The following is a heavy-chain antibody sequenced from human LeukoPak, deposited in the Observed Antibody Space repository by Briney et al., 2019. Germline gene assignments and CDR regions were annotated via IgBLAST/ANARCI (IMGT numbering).Heavy chain of an antibody. CDR2: IYTSGST. J-gene: IGHJ6*03. CDR3: ARTEVRDYYYYYMDV. CDR1: GGSISSGSYY. Sequence: SETLSLTCTVSGGSISSGSYYWSWIRQPAGKGLEWIGRIYTSGSTNYNPSPKSRVTISVDTSKNQFSLKLNSVTAADTAVYYCARTEVRDYYYYYMDVWGKGTTVTVSS. V-gene: IGHV4-61*02.